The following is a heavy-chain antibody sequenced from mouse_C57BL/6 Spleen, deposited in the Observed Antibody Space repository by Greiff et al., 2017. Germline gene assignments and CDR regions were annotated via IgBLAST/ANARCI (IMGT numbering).Heavy chain of an antibody. CDR3: ASSYVYDEAIDY. CDR2: IDPSDSET. Sequence: QVQLQQPGAELVRPGSSVKLSCKASGYTFTSYWMHWVKQRPIQGLEWIGNIDPSDSETHYNQKFKDKATLTVDKYSSTAYMQLSSLTSADSAFYYCASSYVYDEAIDYWGQGTSVTVAS. D-gene: IGHD2-2*01. J-gene: IGHJ4*01. V-gene: IGHV1-52*01. CDR1: GYTFTSYW.